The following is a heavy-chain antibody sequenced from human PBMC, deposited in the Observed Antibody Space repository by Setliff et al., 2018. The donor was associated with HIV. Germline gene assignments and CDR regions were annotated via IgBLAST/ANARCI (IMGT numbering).Heavy chain of an antibody. CDR3: ARDRSSGWSSDLFDT. CDR2: IYTSGST. J-gene: IGHJ5*02. CDR1: GGSISSYY. V-gene: IGHV4-4*07. Sequence: SETLSLTCTVSGGSISSYYWSWIRQPAGEGLEWIGRIYTSGSTNYNPSFKSRLTMSLDPSKNQFSLKLRSVTAADTAVYFCARDRSSGWSSDLFDTWGQGILVTVSS. D-gene: IGHD6-19*01.